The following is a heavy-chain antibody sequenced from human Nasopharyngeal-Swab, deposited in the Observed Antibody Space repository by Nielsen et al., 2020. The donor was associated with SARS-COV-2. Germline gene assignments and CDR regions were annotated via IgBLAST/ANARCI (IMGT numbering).Heavy chain of an antibody. Sequence: ESLNISCAASGFTFSSYSMNWVRQAPGKGLEWVSSISSSSSYIYYADSVKGRFTISRDNAKNSLSLQMNSLRAEDTAVYYCARGVSSSWYVDYWGQGTLVTVSS. CDR1: GFTFSSYS. V-gene: IGHV3-21*01. J-gene: IGHJ4*02. D-gene: IGHD6-13*01. CDR3: ARGVSSSWYVDY. CDR2: ISSSSSYI.